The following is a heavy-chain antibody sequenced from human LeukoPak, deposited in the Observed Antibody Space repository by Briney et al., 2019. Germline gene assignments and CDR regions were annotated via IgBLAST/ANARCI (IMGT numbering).Heavy chain of an antibody. Sequence: GGSLRLSCAASGFTVSSNYMSWVRQAPGKGLEWVSVIYSGGSIYYADSVKGRFTISRDNSKNTLYLQMNSLRAEDTAVYYCARDRSPYYDFWSGYYTAYYGMDVWGQGTTVTVSS. CDR2: IYSGGSI. CDR1: GFTVSSNY. J-gene: IGHJ6*02. D-gene: IGHD3-3*01. V-gene: IGHV3-66*02. CDR3: ARDRSPYYDFWSGYYTAYYGMDV.